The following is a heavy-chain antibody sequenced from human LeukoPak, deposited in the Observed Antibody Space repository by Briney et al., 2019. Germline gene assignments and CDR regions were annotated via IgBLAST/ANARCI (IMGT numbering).Heavy chain of an antibody. CDR2: SINHCGST. CDR1: GGSFSGYY. Sequence: SETLSLTCVVYGGSFSGYYWSWIRQPPGKGLEWIGESINHCGSTNYNPSLKSRVIISLDTSKNQFSLKLSSVTAADTAVYYCARDNSLLRYFDWLLSFGWFDPWGQGTLVTVSS. CDR3: ARDNSLLRYFDWLLSFGWFDP. D-gene: IGHD3-9*01. V-gene: IGHV4-34*01. J-gene: IGHJ5*02.